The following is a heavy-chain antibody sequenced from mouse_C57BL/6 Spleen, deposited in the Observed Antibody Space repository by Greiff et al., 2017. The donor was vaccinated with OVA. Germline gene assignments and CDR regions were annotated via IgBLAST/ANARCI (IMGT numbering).Heavy chain of an antibody. V-gene: IGHV1-69*01. CDR1: GYTFTSYW. Sequence: QVQLQQPGAELVMPGASVKLSCKASGYTFTSYWMHWVKQRPGQGLEWIGEIDPSDSYTNYNQKFKGKSTLTVDKSSSTAYMQLSSLTSEDSAVYYCARFTMIKNYAMDDWGQGTSVTVSS. J-gene: IGHJ4*01. D-gene: IGHD2-4*01. CDR2: IDPSDSYT. CDR3: ARFTMIKNYAMDD.